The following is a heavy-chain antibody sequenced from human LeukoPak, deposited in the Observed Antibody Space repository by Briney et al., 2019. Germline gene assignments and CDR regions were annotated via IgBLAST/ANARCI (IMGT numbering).Heavy chain of an antibody. CDR3: ARDHSSSWYAFDI. CDR1: GGSISNYY. Sequence: SETLSLTCTVSGGSISNYYWSWIWQPPGKGLEWIGYIYYSGSTNYNPSLKSRVTISLDTSKNQFSLKLNSVTAADTAVYYCARDHSSSWYAFDIWGQGTMVTVSS. V-gene: IGHV4-59*01. D-gene: IGHD6-13*01. CDR2: IYYSGST. J-gene: IGHJ3*02.